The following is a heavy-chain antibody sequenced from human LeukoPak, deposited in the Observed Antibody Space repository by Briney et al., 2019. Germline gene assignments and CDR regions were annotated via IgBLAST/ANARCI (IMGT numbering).Heavy chain of an antibody. CDR2: ISGGGGTT. Sequence: GGSLRLSCAASGFTLSNFAMTWVRQAPGKGLEWVSGISGGGGTTYHADSVKGRFTISKDNSKSTVFLQMNSLRAEDTAVYYCAKRGTNKSSYYDFWSGYPTFDYWGQGTLVTVSS. CDR1: GFTLSNFA. J-gene: IGHJ4*02. CDR3: AKRGTNKSSYYDFWSGYPTFDY. V-gene: IGHV3-23*01. D-gene: IGHD3-3*01.